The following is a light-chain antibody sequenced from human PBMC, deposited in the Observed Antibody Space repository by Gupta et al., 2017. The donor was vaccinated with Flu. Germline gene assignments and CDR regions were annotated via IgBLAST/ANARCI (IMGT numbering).Light chain of an antibody. V-gene: IGKV3-15*01. CDR3: QQYNNRLLT. Sequence: PATLSVSPGERATLSCKASQSVSSNLAWYQQKPGQAPRLLIYGASTRATGIPARFSGRGSGTEFTLTISSLQSEDFAVYYCQQYNNRLLTFGRGTKVEIE. CDR1: QSVSSN. J-gene: IGKJ4*02. CDR2: GAS.